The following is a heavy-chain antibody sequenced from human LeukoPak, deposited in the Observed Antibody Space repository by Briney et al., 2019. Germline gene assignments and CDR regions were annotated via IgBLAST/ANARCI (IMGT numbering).Heavy chain of an antibody. J-gene: IGHJ4*02. CDR3: AKRIAVAGCTDY. CDR2: ISGSGGST. CDR1: GFTFSSYA. D-gene: IGHD6-19*01. V-gene: IGHV3-23*01. Sequence: GGSLRISCAASGFTFSSYAMSWVRQAPGKGLEWVSAISGSGGSTYYADSVKGRFTISRDNSKNTLYLQMNSLRAEDTAVYYCAKRIAVAGCTDYWGQGTLVTVSS.